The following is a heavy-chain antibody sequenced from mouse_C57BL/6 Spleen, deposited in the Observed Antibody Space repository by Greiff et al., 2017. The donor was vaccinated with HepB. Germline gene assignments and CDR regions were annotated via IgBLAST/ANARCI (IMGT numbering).Heavy chain of an antibody. CDR3: ARDRGPSLFDY. CDR1: GFTFSSYA. D-gene: IGHD3-1*01. J-gene: IGHJ2*01. V-gene: IGHV5-4*01. CDR2: ISDGGSYT. Sequence: EVKLMESGGGLVKPGGSLKLSCAASGFTFSSYAMSWVRQTPEKRLEWVATISDGGSYTYYPDNVKGRFTISRDNAKNNLYLQMSHLKSEDTAMYYCARDRGPSLFDYWGQGTTLTVSS.